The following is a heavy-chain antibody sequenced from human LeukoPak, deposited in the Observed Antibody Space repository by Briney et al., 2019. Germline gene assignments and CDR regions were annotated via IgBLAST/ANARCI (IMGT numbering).Heavy chain of an antibody. Sequence: PGASLRLSCAGSGLTFSSYAMTWVRQAPGKGLEWVSAIGVGGSNTFYADSVKGRFTISRDNSKNTLYLQVNSLRAEDTAVYYCAKAWTDYWYFDLWGRGTLVTVSS. D-gene: IGHD3/OR15-3a*01. CDR2: IGVGGSNT. CDR3: AKAWTDYWYFDL. V-gene: IGHV3-23*01. CDR1: GLTFSSYA. J-gene: IGHJ2*01.